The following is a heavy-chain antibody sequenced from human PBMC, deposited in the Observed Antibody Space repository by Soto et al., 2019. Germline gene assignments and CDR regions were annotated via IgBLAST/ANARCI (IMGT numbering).Heavy chain of an antibody. J-gene: IGHJ6*02. V-gene: IGHV1-18*01. D-gene: IGHD1-7*01. CDR1: GYTFTSYG. Sequence: ASVKVSCKASGYTFTSYGISWVRQAPGQGHEWMGWISAYNGNTNYAQKLQGRVTMTTDTSTSTVYMELRSLRSDDTAVYYCARVITGTTFYYYYGMDVWGQGTTVTVSS. CDR3: ARVITGTTFYYYYGMDV. CDR2: ISAYNGNT.